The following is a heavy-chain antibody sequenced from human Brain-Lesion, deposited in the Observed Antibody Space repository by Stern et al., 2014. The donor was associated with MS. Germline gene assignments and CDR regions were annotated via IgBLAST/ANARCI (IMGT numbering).Heavy chain of an antibody. D-gene: IGHD3-3*01. J-gene: IGHJ6*02. CDR3: ARVYNTIYGIVTQRGSGMDV. CDR2: IKGDGTEK. CDR1: GFTFGNYW. V-gene: IGHV3-7*01. Sequence: EVQLVESGGGLVQPGGSLKISCTAAGFTFGNYWMTWVRQAPGKGLEGVANIKGDGTEKNYVDSVKGRFTISRDNARNSLYLQMNSLRVEDTALYYCARVYNTIYGIVTQRGSGMDVWGQGTTVIVSS.